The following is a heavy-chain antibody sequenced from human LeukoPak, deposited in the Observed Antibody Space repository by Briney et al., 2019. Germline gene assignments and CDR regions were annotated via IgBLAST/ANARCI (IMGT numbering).Heavy chain of an antibody. J-gene: IGHJ4*02. V-gene: IGHV4-31*03. D-gene: IGHD1-26*01. CDR2: IYYSGTT. CDR3: SRESGAFSPFGY. Sequence: SETLSLTCTVSGGSISSGDFYWSWIHQHPGKGLEWIGYIYYSGTTYYSPSLKSRVTISLDTTKNQFSLKLSSVTGADTAVYYCSRESGAFSPFGYWGQGTLVTVSS. CDR1: GGSISSGDFY.